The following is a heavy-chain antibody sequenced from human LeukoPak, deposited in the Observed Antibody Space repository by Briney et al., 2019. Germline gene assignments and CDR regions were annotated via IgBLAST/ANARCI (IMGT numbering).Heavy chain of an antibody. CDR2: ISAYNGNT. CDR3: ARGSDYDSSGYYSRFDP. Sequence: ASVKVSCKASGYTFTSYGISWVRQAPGQGLEWMGWISAYNGNTNYAQKLQGRVTMTTDTSTSTAYMELRSLRSDDTAVYYCARGSDYDSSGYYSRFDPWGQGTLVTVSS. D-gene: IGHD3-22*01. J-gene: IGHJ5*02. V-gene: IGHV1-18*01. CDR1: GYTFTSYG.